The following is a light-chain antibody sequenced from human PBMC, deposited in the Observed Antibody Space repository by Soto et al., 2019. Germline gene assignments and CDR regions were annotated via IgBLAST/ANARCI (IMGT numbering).Light chain of an antibody. V-gene: IGLV2-23*02. CDR2: EVN. CDR1: SSDIGTYNL. Sequence: QSVLTQPASVSGSPGQSITISCTGTSSDIGTYNLVSWYQQHPGKAPKLMIYEVNKRPSGVSDRFSGSKSGNTASLTISGLQAEDEADYYCCSYAGSSTLYVFGTGIKLTVL. J-gene: IGLJ1*01. CDR3: CSYAGSSTLYV.